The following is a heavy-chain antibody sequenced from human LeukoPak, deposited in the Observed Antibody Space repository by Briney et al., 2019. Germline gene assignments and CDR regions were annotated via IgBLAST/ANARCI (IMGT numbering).Heavy chain of an antibody. V-gene: IGHV4-61*09. D-gene: IGHD3-16*01. CDR3: ARHSFRGIFWAQVFDP. CDR1: GGSISSGGYS. Sequence: SQTLSLTCAVSGGSISSGGYSWSWIRQPPGKGLDWIGHVYDSGTANYNPSLKSRVAISVDSSKNQFSLKLTSVGAADTAVYYCARHSFRGIFWAQVFDPWGQGTLVIVSS. CDR2: VYDSGTA. J-gene: IGHJ5*02.